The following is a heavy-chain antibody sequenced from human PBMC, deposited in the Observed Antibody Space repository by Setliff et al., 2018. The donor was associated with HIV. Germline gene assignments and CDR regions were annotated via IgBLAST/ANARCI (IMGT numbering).Heavy chain of an antibody. D-gene: IGHD1-26*01. CDR1: GAAFKNYY. J-gene: IGHJ4*02. CDR2: INLGGTT. CDR3: VTRREMSWDFDN. Sequence: PSETLSLTCAVYGAAFKNYYWNWIRQTPGKGLEWIAGINLGGTTNYNPSLKSRVAISVDTSKNHFSLRLDSMTAADTGIYYCVTRREMSWDFDNWGRGNMVTVSS. V-gene: IGHV4-34*01.